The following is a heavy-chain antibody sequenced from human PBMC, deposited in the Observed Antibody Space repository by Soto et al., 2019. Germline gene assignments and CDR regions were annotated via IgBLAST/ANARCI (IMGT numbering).Heavy chain of an antibody. CDR2: IVPMLGMS. CDR1: GDTFSFYT. J-gene: IGHJ4*02. Sequence: QVQLVQSGAEVKKPGSSVKVSCKASGDTFSFYTINWVRQAPGLGLEWMGRIVPMLGMSNYALKFQGRVTMTADKSTSTAYMELGSLRSEDTAMYYWAPSYGSGSRAFDYWGQGALVTVSS. V-gene: IGHV1-69*02. D-gene: IGHD3-10*01. CDR3: APSYGSGSRAFDY.